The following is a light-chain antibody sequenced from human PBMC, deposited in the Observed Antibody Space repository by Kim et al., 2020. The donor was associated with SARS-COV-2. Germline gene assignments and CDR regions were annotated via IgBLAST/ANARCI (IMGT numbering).Light chain of an antibody. V-gene: IGKV3-11*01. CDR3: QQRRMSIT. CDR2: DAS. J-gene: IGKJ5*01. CDR1: QSVYTY. Sequence: SLSPAERSPLSCRARQSVYTYLAWYQQKPGQAPRLLIYDASNRATGIPARFSGSGSETDFTLTISSLEPEDFAVYYCQQRRMSITFGQGTRLEIK.